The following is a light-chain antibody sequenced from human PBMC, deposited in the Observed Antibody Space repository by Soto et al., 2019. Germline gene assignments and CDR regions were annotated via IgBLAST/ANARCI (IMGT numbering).Light chain of an antibody. J-gene: IGKJ4*01. Sequence: DIQMTQSPSSLSASVGDRVTITCRASQGIRNDLDWYQQKPGKAPKRLIYGASSLQSGVPSRFSGSGSGTEFTLTISSLQPEDFATYFRLQHNNYPPTFGGGTKVEI. V-gene: IGKV1-17*01. CDR1: QGIRND. CDR2: GAS. CDR3: LQHNNYPPT.